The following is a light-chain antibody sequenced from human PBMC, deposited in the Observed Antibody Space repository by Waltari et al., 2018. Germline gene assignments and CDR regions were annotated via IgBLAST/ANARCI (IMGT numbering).Light chain of an antibody. CDR1: DSDIVPYNY. CDR2: GVS. V-gene: IGLV2-14*03. J-gene: IGLJ3*02. Sequence: QSALTQPASVSGSPGQSITISCTGSDSDIVPYNYVSWYQQHPGRAPKLIIFGVSDRPSGVSNRFSGSKSGHTASLTISGLQAEDEADYYCSSVTRGRTWLFGGGTKVTVL. CDR3: SSVTRGRTWL.